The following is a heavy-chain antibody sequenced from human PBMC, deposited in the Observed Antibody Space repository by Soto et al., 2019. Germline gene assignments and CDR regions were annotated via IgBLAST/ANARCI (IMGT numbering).Heavy chain of an antibody. CDR2: THSHSGST. D-gene: IGHD2-21*02. CDR3: ARPGDAYGLDV. CDR1: GASITRSSYY. Sequence: SETLYLPXSVSGASITRSSYYWAWIRQPPGKGLEWIASTHSHSGSTYYDPSPKGRVLISVDTSKNHFSLNLSSVTAAYTAVYYCARPGDAYGLDVWGQGTTVTVSS. J-gene: IGHJ6*02. V-gene: IGHV4-39*01.